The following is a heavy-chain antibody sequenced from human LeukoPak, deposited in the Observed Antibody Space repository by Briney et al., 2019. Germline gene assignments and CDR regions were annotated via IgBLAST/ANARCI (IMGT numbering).Heavy chain of an antibody. CDR2: IRYDGNSK. J-gene: IGHJ4*02. D-gene: IGHD2-2*01. Sequence: PGGSLRLSCAASGFMFNNYGMHWVRQAPGKGLEWVAFIRYDGNSKYYAESVKGRFTVSRDNYKNTLFVQLSYLRAEDTAIYYCAKDRSREVPAAFGSPFDYWGQGILVTVSS. V-gene: IGHV3-30*02. CDR1: GFMFNNYG. CDR3: AKDRSREVPAAFGSPFDY.